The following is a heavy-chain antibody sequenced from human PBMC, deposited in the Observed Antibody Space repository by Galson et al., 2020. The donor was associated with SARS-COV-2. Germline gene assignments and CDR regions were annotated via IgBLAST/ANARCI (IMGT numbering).Heavy chain of an antibody. J-gene: IGHJ5*02. D-gene: IGHD6-6*01. CDR2: FDPEDGET. CDR1: GYTLTELS. V-gene: IGHV1-24*01. CDR3: ATAPPLYSSSSGNWFDP. Sequence: ASVKVSCKVSGYTLTELSMHWVRQAPGKGLEWMGGFDPEDGETIYAQKFQGRVTMTEDTSTDTAYMELSSPRSEDTAVYYCATAPPLYSSSSGNWFDPWGQGTLVTVSS.